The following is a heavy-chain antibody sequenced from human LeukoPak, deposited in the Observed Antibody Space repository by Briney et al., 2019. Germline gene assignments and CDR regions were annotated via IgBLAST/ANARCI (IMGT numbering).Heavy chain of an antibody. V-gene: IGHV1-2*02. J-gene: IGHJ5*02. Sequence: GASVKVSCKASGYTFTGYYMHWVRQAPGQGLEWMGWINPNSGGTNYAQKFQGRVTMTRDTSISTAYMELSRLRSDDTAVYYCARGGGDYGDYFARDWFDPWGQGTLVTVSS. D-gene: IGHD4-17*01. CDR1: GYTFTGYY. CDR3: ARGGGDYGDYFARDWFDP. CDR2: INPNSGGT.